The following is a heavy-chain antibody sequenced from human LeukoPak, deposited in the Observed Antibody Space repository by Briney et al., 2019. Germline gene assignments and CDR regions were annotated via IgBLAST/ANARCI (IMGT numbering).Heavy chain of an antibody. Sequence: SETLSLTCAVSGGSVSSASYYWSWIRQPPGKGLEWIGYIYYSGSTNYNPSLKSRVTISVDTSKNQFSLKLSSVTAADTAVYYCARDTDYYGSGSYRYWGQGTLVTVSS. V-gene: IGHV4-61*01. CDR1: GGSVSSASYY. J-gene: IGHJ4*02. CDR2: IYYSGST. CDR3: ARDTDYYGSGSYRY. D-gene: IGHD3-10*01.